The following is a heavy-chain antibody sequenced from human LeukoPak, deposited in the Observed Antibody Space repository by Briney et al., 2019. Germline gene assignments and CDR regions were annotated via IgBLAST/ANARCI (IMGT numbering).Heavy chain of an antibody. V-gene: IGHV4-61*01. D-gene: IGHD4-23*01. CDR2: IYYSGST. Sequence: SETLSLTCTVSGGSVSSGSYYWSWIRQPPGKGLEWIGYIYYSGSTNYNPSLKSRGTVSVDTSKNQFSLKLSSVTAADTAVYYCARTQDYGGPDAFDIWGQGTMVTVSS. CDR1: GGSVSSGSYY. J-gene: IGHJ3*02. CDR3: ARTQDYGGPDAFDI.